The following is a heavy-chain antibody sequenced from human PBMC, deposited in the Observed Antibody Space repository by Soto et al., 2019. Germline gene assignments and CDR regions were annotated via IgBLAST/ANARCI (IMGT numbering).Heavy chain of an antibody. Sequence: PGGSLILSCAASGFTFSSFAMHWVRQASGKGLEWVGRIRSKANSYATEYAASVKGRFTISRDDSKNTAYLQMNSLKTEDTAVYYCTRWCSSCGVGRLDPWGQGTLVTVSS. J-gene: IGHJ5*02. CDR1: GFTFSSFA. V-gene: IGHV3-73*01. CDR3: TRWCSSCGVGRLDP. CDR2: IRSKANSYAT. D-gene: IGHD2-8*01.